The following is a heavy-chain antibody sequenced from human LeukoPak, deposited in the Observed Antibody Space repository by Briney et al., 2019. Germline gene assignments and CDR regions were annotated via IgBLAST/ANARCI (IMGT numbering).Heavy chain of an antibody. CDR3: ARWGSGSYSKSPEYFDY. Sequence: GASVKVSCKASGYTFTSYGISWVRQAPGQGLEWMGWISAYNGNTNYAQKLQGRVTMTTDTSTSTAYMELRSLRSDDTAVYYCARWGSGSYSKSPEYFDYWGREPWSPSPQ. J-gene: IGHJ4*02. D-gene: IGHD3-10*01. CDR1: GYTFTSYG. V-gene: IGHV1-18*01. CDR2: ISAYNGNT.